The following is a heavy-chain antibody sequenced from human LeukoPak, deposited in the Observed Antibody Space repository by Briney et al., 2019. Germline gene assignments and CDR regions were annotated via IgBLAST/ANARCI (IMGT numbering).Heavy chain of an antibody. J-gene: IGHJ4*02. V-gene: IGHV3-33*08. CDR1: GFTFSSYA. CDR3: ARDLNRGSYFDY. Sequence: PGGSLRLSCAASGFTFSSYAMHWVRQAPGKGLEWVAVIGHDGSQKESADAVKGRFTISRDSPKNTLYLQMNSLRAEDTAVYYCARDLNRGSYFDYWGQGSLVTVSS. CDR2: IGHDGSQK.